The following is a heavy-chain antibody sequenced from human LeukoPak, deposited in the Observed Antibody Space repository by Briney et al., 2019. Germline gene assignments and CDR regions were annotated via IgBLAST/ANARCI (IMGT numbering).Heavy chain of an antibody. J-gene: IGHJ3*02. CDR3: ARLSTATRHWLAASDI. CDR2: INPDAGDT. CDR1: GYTFTDYF. D-gene: IGHD6-19*01. V-gene: IGHV1-2*06. Sequence: GASVKVSCKASGYTFTDYFMYCVRQAPGQGLEWMGRINPDAGDTNYAQTFQGRITMTRDTSISTAYMELSSLKSDDTAVYYCARLSTATRHWLAASDIWGQGTVVTVSS.